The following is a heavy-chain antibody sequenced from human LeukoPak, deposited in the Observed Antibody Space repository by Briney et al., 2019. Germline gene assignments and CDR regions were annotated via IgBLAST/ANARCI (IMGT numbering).Heavy chain of an antibody. CDR3: AKGWDSSGYPYDAFDI. Sequence: ASVKVSCKAPGYTFTGYYMHWVRQAPGQGLEWMGRINPNSGGTNYAQKFQGRVTMTRDTSTSTAYMELSRLRSDDTAVYYCAKGWDSSGYPYDAFDIWGQGTMVTVSS. V-gene: IGHV1-2*06. J-gene: IGHJ3*02. D-gene: IGHD3-22*01. CDR1: GYTFTGYY. CDR2: INPNSGGT.